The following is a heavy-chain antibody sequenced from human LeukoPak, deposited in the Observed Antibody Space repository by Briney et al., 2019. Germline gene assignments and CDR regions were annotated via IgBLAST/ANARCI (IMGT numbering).Heavy chain of an antibody. CDR1: GDSVSSNSAA. D-gene: IGHD6-6*01. V-gene: IGHV6-1*01. CDR3: ARGGTSYSSSSRPGNWFDP. CDR2: TYYRSKWYN. Sequence: SQTLSLTCAISGDSVSSNSAAWNWIRQSPSRGLEWLGRTYYRSKWYNDYAVSVKSRITINPDTSKNQFSLQLNSVTPEDTAVYYCARGGTSYSSSSRPGNWFDPWGQGTLVTVSS. J-gene: IGHJ5*02.